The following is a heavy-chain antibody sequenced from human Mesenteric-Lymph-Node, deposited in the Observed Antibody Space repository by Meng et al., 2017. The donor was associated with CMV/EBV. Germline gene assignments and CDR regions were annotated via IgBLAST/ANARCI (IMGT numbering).Heavy chain of an antibody. V-gene: IGHV3-53*01. CDR3: ARDRYSSSTDQYYGMDV. J-gene: IGHJ6*02. CDR1: GFTVSSNY. CDR2: IYSGGST. Sequence: GGSLRLSCAASGFTVSSNYMSWVRQAPGKGLEWVSVIYSGGSTYYADSVKGRFTISRDDATNSLFLQMNSLRAEDTAVYYCARDRYSSSTDQYYGMDVWGQGTTVTVSS. D-gene: IGHD6-6*01.